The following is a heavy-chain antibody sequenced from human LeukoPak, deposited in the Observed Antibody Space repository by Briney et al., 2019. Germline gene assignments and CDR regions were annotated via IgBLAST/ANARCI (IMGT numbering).Heavy chain of an antibody. CDR1: GFTFSSYS. CDR3: ARAPRYCSSTSCSDAFDI. Sequence: GGSLRLSCAASGFTFSSYSINWVRQAPGKGLEWVSYISSSSSTIYYADSVKGRFTISRDNAKNSLYLQMNSLRAEDTAVYYCARAPRYCSSTSCSDAFDIWGQGTMVTVSS. V-gene: IGHV3-48*01. D-gene: IGHD2-2*01. CDR2: ISSSSSTI. J-gene: IGHJ3*02.